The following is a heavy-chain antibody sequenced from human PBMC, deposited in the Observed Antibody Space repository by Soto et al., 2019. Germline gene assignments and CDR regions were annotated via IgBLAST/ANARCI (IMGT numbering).Heavy chain of an antibody. V-gene: IGHV3-33*01. D-gene: IGHD2-15*01. CDR2: IWHDGSNK. J-gene: IGHJ4*02. CDR1: GFTFSTYG. CDR3: ARDSGDVV. Sequence: QVQLVESGGGVVQPGRSLRLSCAASGFTFSTYGMHWVRQAPGKGLEWVAVIWHDGSNKYYADSVRGRFTISRDNSENTLYLQMYSRRVEDTAVYYCARDSGDVVGGQGTLVTVSS.